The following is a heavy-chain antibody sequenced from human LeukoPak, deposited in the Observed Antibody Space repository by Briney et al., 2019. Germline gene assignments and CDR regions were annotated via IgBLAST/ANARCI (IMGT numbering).Heavy chain of an antibody. J-gene: IGHJ6*02. CDR3: AREANIVVVPAASYYYYYGMDV. CDR1: GYTFTGYY. CDR2: INPNSGGT. D-gene: IGHD2-2*01. Sequence: ASVKVSCKASGYTFTGYYMHWVRQAPGQGLEWMGWINPNSGGTNYAQKLQGRVTMTTDTSTSTAYMELRSLRSDDTAVYYCAREANIVVVPAASYYYYYGMDVWGQGTTVTVSS. V-gene: IGHV1-2*02.